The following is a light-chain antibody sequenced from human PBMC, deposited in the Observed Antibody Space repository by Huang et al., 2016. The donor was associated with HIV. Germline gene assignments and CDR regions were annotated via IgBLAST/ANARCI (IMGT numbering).Light chain of an antibody. V-gene: IGKV1-5*03. CDR2: KVS. CDR3: QQYNSYPWT. J-gene: IGKJ1*01. Sequence: DIQMTQSPSTLSASAGDRVTITCRASQTIGIWLAWYQQKPGNAPKVLIYKVSTLESGAPSRFSGTVSGTEFSLTISSLQPDDFATYYCQQYNSYPWTFGQGTKVEIK. CDR1: QTIGIW.